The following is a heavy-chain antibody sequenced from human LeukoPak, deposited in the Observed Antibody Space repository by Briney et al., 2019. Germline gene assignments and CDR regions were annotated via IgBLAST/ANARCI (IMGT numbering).Heavy chain of an antibody. CDR3: ARDCIGCHGFDY. V-gene: IGHV1-18*01. Sequence: ASVKVSCKASGYTFISYGISWVRQAPGQGLEWMGWVSAYADDTNYVQKFQGRVTMTTETSTSTAYMELRSLRFDDTAVYYCARDCIGCHGFDYWGQGTLVTVSS. J-gene: IGHJ4*02. D-gene: IGHD2-15*01. CDR2: VSAYADDT. CDR1: GYTFISYG.